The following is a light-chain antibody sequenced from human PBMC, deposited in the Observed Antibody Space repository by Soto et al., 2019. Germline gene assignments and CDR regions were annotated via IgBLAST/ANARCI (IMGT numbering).Light chain of an antibody. CDR1: SSNIGSNT. Sequence: QSALTQPPSASGTPGQRVTISCSGSSSNIGSNTVNWYQQLPGTAPKLLIYNNNHRPSGVPDRFSGSKSGTSASLAIRGLQSEDEADYYCAAWDDSLNVLYVFGTGTKLTVL. CDR2: NNN. J-gene: IGLJ1*01. CDR3: AAWDDSLNVLYV. V-gene: IGLV1-44*01.